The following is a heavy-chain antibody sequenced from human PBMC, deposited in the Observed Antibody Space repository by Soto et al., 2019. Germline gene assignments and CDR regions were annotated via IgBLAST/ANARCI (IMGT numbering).Heavy chain of an antibody. D-gene: IGHD6-19*01. Sequence: QLQLQESGPGLVKPSETLPLTCTVSGGSISSGSFYWGWIRQPPGKGLEWIGSIYYTRNTYYNPSLKSRVTISVDSSKNQFSLKLSSVTAADTAVYYCARHWEQWLGYIDYWGQGTLVAVSS. V-gene: IGHV4-39*01. CDR3: ARHWEQWLGYIDY. J-gene: IGHJ4*02. CDR2: IYYTRNT. CDR1: GGSISSGSFY.